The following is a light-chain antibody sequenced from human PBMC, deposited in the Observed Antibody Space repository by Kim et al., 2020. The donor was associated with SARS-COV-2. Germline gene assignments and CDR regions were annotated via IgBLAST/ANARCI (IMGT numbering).Light chain of an antibody. V-gene: IGLV1-51*01. CDR2: DSN. CDR3: GTWDSSLNVGL. CDR1: TPTVGKI. Sequence: RKVAISGPETTPTVGKILFFWEPQTPGTAPKLLIYDSNKRPSGIPDRFSASKSGTSATLGISGLQTGDEADYYCGTWDSSLNVGLFGGGTQLTVL. J-gene: IGLJ3*02.